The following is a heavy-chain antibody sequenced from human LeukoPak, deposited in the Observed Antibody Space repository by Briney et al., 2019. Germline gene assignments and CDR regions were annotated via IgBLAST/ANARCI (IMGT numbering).Heavy chain of an antibody. Sequence: SETLSLTCALSTVSGSSGNWWSWVRQPPGKGLEWIGEVHKTGKTNYNPSLKTRVTISIDASKNQLSLELTSVTTADAAVYYCARELLGAPTPGAYWGQGTRVTVSS. CDR2: VHKTGKT. J-gene: IGHJ4*02. CDR1: TVSGSSGNW. CDR3: ARELLGAPTPGAY. V-gene: IGHV4-4*02. D-gene: IGHD7-27*01.